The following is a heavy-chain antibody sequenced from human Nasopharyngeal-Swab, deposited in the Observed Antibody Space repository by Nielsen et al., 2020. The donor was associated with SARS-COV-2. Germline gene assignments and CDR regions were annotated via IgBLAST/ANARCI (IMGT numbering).Heavy chain of an antibody. V-gene: IGHV3-23*01. J-gene: IGHJ5*02. CDR1: GFTFSNYA. Sequence: GESLKISCAASGFTFSNYAMSWVRQAPGKGLEWVSTISGSGSRTYYADSVKGRFTISRDNSKNTLYLQMNSLRAEDTAVYYCAKHGLLWFGELSRWFDPWGQGTLVTVSS. D-gene: IGHD3-10*01. CDR3: AKHGLLWFGELSRWFDP. CDR2: ISGSGSRT.